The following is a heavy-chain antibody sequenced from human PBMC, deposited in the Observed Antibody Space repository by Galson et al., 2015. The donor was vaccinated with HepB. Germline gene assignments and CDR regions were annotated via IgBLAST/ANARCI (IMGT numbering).Heavy chain of an antibody. CDR3: ASPGGVFQRDKYYFDY. CDR1: GGTFSSYT. CDR2: IIPILGIA. D-gene: IGHD2-8*02. V-gene: IGHV1-69*02. J-gene: IGHJ4*02. Sequence: SVKVSCKASGGTFSSYTISWVRRAPGQGLEWMGRIIPILGIANYAQKFQGRVTITADKSTSTAYMELSSLRSEDTAVYYCASPGGVFQRDKYYFDYWGQGTLVTVSS.